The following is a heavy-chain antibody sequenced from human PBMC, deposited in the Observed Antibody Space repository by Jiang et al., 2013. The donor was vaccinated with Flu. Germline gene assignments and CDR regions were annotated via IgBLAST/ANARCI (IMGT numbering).Heavy chain of an antibody. Sequence: QLLESGGGVVQPGRSLRLSCAASGFTFSSYGMHWVRQAPGKGLEWVAVIWYDGSNKYYADSVKGRFTISRDNSKNTLYLQMNSLRAEDTAVYYCARDAQGPPWYYYDSSGYCDYWGQGTLVTVSS. V-gene: IGHV3-33*01. CDR2: IWYDGSNK. D-gene: IGHD3-22*01. CDR3: ARDAQGPPWYYYDSSGYCDY. J-gene: IGHJ4*02. CDR1: GFTFSSYG.